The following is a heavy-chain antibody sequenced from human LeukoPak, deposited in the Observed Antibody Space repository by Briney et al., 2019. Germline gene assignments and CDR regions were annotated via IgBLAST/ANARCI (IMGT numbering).Heavy chain of an antibody. Sequence: SETLSLTCTVSGGFISSSSFYWGWIRQPPGKGLEWIGSIYYSGNRFYNPSLKSGVIISGDTSKNQFSLNLNSVTAADTAVYYCASRGFWSGSHAKNNHLDYWGQGTLVTVSS. CDR2: IYYSGNR. CDR1: GGFISSSSFY. D-gene: IGHD3-3*01. J-gene: IGHJ4*02. CDR3: ASRGFWSGSHAKNNHLDY. V-gene: IGHV4-39*07.